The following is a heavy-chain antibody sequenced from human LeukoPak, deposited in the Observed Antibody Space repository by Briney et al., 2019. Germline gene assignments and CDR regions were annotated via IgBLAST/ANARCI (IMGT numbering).Heavy chain of an antibody. J-gene: IGHJ4*02. D-gene: IGHD1-26*01. Sequence: GGSLRLSCAASGFTVTTNYMTWVRQAPGKGLEWVSIIYSGGYTDYADSVKGRFTISRDNFKKQLDLQMNSLRAEDTAVYYCARRLEYSGSKGVFDYWGQGTLVTVSS. CDR2: IYSGGYT. V-gene: IGHV3-66*01. CDR1: GFTVTTNY. CDR3: ARRLEYSGSKGVFDY.